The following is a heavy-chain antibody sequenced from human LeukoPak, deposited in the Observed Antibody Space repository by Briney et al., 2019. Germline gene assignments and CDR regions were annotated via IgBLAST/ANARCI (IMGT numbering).Heavy chain of an antibody. V-gene: IGHV3-23*01. Sequence: GASLRLSCAASGFTFSSYAMSWVRQAPGKGLEWVSAITGSGGNTYYADSVKGRFTISRDNSKNTVSLQMNSLRAEDTAVYYCAKWGDYDVLTGYYVSDYWGQGTLVTVSS. CDR2: ITGSGGNT. CDR3: AKWGDYDVLTGYYVSDY. J-gene: IGHJ4*02. CDR1: GFTFSSYA. D-gene: IGHD3-9*01.